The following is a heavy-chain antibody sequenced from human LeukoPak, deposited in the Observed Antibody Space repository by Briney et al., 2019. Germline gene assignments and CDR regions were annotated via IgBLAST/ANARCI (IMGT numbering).Heavy chain of an antibody. CDR1: GFTFSSYG. V-gene: IGHV3-33*01. Sequence: GGSLRLSCAASGFTFSSYGMHWVRQAPGKGLEGVAVIWYDGSNKYYADSVKGRFTISRDNSKNTLYLQMNSLRAEDTAVYYCARDMVRGVMAPYYYYGMDVWGQGTTVTVSS. D-gene: IGHD3-10*01. CDR3: ARDMVRGVMAPYYYYGMDV. J-gene: IGHJ6*02. CDR2: IWYDGSNK.